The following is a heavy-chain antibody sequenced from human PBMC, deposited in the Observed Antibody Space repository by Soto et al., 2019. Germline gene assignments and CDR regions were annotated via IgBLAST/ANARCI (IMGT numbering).Heavy chain of an antibody. Sequence: GESLKISCKGSGYSFTKYWISWVRQMPGKGLEWMGRIDPSDSYTRYSPSFQGQVTISADKSISTAYLQWSSLKASDTAMYYCARYYDILTGYYPGGMDVWGQGTTVTVSS. CDR1: GYSFTKYW. CDR2: IDPSDSYT. V-gene: IGHV5-10-1*04. CDR3: ARYYDILTGYYPGGMDV. D-gene: IGHD3-9*01. J-gene: IGHJ6*02.